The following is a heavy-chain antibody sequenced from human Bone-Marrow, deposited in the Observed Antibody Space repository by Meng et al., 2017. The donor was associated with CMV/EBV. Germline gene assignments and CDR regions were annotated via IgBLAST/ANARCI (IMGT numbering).Heavy chain of an antibody. CDR2: ISYDGTNT. V-gene: IGHV3-30*04. CDR1: GFMFSNYA. CDR3: ARDPTGPVDFWSGHGGLAAFYI. Sequence: GESLKISCAASGFMFSNYAMHWVRQAPGKGLEWLAVISYDGTNTYYADSVKGRFTISRDKSKNTLYLRMSSLRPEDTAVFYCARDPTGPVDFWSGHGGLAAFYIWGRGTVVTVSS. J-gene: IGHJ3*02. D-gene: IGHD3-3*01.